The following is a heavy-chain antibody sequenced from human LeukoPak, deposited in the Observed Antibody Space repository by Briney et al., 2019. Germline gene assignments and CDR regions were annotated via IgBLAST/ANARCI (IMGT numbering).Heavy chain of an antibody. CDR2: IEQDGSEK. D-gene: IGHD3-3*01. CDR3: ARVAFTIFGVVQYYYYYMDV. J-gene: IGHJ6*03. CDR1: GFTFSSYW. V-gene: IGHV3-7*01. Sequence: PGGSLRLSCAASGFTFSSYWMSWVRQAPGKGLEWVANIEQDGSEKYYVDSVKGRFTISRDNAKNSLYLQMNSLRAEDTAVYYCARVAFTIFGVVQYYYYYMDVWGKGTTVTVSS.